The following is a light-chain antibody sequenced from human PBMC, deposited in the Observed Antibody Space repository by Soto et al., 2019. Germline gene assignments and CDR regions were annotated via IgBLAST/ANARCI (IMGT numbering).Light chain of an antibody. J-gene: IGKJ1*01. CDR2: GAS. V-gene: IGKV3-15*01. CDR3: QQYNNWPTWT. CDR1: QSVGSN. Sequence: EIVMTQSPATLSVSPGERVTLSCRARQSVGSNLAWYQQKPGQAPRLLIYGASTRATGIPARFSGSGSETEFTLTISSLQAEDSAVYFGQQYNNWPTWTFGQGTKVDIK.